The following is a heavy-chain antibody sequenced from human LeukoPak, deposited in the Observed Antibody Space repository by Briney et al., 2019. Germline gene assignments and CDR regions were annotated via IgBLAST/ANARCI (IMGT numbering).Heavy chain of an antibody. D-gene: IGHD6-19*01. CDR2: ISSRSSYI. J-gene: IGHJ4*02. CDR3: ASQTPRRLPIAVADYFDY. Sequence: AGSLRLSCAASGFTFSSYSMNWVRQAPGKGLEWVSFISSRSSYIYYADSMKGRFTISRDNAKNSLYLQMNSLRAEDTAVYYCASQTPRRLPIAVADYFDYWGQGTLVTVSS. CDR1: GFTFSSYS. V-gene: IGHV3-21*01.